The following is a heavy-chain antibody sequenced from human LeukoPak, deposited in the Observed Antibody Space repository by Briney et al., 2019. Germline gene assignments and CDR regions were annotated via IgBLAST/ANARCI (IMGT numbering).Heavy chain of an antibody. V-gene: IGHV4-39*01. Sequence: SETLSLTCTVSGGSISSSFNYWAWIRQPPGKGLEWIGSIYESGSAYHNPSLKSRITMSVDTSENQFSLKLTSVTAADTAVYYCARHYGPWGQGTLVTVSS. CDR3: ARHYGP. J-gene: IGHJ5*02. CDR1: GGSISSSFNY. CDR2: IYESGSA. D-gene: IGHD3-16*01.